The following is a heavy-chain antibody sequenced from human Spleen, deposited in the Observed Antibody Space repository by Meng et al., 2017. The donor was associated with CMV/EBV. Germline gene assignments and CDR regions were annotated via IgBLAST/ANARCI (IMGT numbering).Heavy chain of an antibody. Sequence: GGSLRLSCAASGFSFSNYWMSWVRQAPGKGLEWVSVIYIDGNTHYADSVRGRFTISRDNSKNTLYLQMNSLRVEDTAVYYCARRMRAEVLAFDIWGQGTMVTVSS. V-gene: IGHV3-66*01. CDR3: ARRMRAEVLAFDI. CDR2: IYIDGNT. D-gene: IGHD4/OR15-4a*01. J-gene: IGHJ3*02. CDR1: GFSFSNYW.